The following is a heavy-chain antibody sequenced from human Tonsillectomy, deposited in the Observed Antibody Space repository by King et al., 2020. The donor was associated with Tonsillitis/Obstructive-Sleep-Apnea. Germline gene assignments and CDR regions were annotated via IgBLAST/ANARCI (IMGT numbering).Heavy chain of an antibody. D-gene: IGHD3-10*01. CDR1: GYTLTELS. V-gene: IGHV1-24*01. Sequence: QLVQSGAEVKKPGASVKVSCKVSGYTLTELSIHWVRQAPGKGLEWVGGFDPEDGETIYAQKSQDRVTMTEDTSTDTAYMELSSLRSQDTAIYYGATGPSKRIGVCFDVWGQGTLVTVSS. J-gene: IGHJ3*01. CDR3: ATGPSKRIGVCFDV. CDR2: FDPEDGET.